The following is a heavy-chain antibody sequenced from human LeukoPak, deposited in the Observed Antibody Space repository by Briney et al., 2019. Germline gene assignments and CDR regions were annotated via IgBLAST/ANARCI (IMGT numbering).Heavy chain of an antibody. CDR2: IRYDGSNK. Sequence: GGSLRLSCAASGFTFSSYGMHWVRQAPGKGLEWVAFIRYDGSNKYYADSVKGRFTISRDNSKNTLYLQMNSLRAEDTAVYYCAKESRIVGATDLNYFDYWGQGTLVTVSS. CDR1: GFTFSSYG. J-gene: IGHJ4*02. CDR3: AKESRIVGATDLNYFDY. D-gene: IGHD1-26*01. V-gene: IGHV3-30*02.